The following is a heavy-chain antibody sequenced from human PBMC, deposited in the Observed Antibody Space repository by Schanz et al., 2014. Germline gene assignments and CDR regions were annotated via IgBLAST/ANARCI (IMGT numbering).Heavy chain of an antibody. J-gene: IGHJ5*02. CDR3: TKAEYDILTDSYSSLDP. V-gene: IGHV1-18*04. D-gene: IGHD3-9*01. Sequence: QVQLVQSGAEVKQPGASVKVSCTASGFNFNNYDINWVRQATGQVLEWVGWISVYTGNTKYGQKVQGRVTMTADTSTNTANMELRMLRSDDTAEYYCTKAEYDILTDSYSSLDPWGQGTLVTVSS. CDR1: GFNFNNYD. CDR2: ISVYTGNT.